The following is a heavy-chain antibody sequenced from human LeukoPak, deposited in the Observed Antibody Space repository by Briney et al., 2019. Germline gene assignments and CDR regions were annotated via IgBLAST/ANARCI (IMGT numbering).Heavy chain of an antibody. J-gene: IGHJ4*02. V-gene: IGHV4-59*01. Sequence: SETLSLTCTVSGGSISSYYWSWIRQPPGKGLEWIGYIYYSGSTNYNPSLKSRVTISLDTSKNQFSLKLSSVTAADTAVYYCARDYGSGSQPFDYWGQGTLVTVSS. CDR2: IYYSGST. CDR1: GGSISSYY. CDR3: ARDYGSGSQPFDY. D-gene: IGHD3-10*01.